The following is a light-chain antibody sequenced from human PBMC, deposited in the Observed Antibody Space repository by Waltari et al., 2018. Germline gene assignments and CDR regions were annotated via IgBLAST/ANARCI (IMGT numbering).Light chain of an antibody. V-gene: IGKV2-28*01. CDR3: MQALQTPLT. CDR1: QSLLHSNEYNY. J-gene: IGKJ2*01. CDR2: LGS. Sequence: DIVMTQSPLSLPVTPGEPASISCRSSQSLLHSNEYNYLAWYLQRAGQSPQLLMYLGSYRAPWVPDSFSGSGSGTDFTLKISRVEAEDVGVYYCMQALQTPLTFGQGTKLEIK.